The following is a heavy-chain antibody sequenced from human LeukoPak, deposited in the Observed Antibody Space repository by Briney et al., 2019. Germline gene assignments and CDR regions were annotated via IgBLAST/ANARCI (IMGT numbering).Heavy chain of an antibody. CDR1: GFTFSSYA. V-gene: IGHV3-23*01. CDR2: ISGSGGST. Sequence: GGSLRLSWVASGFTFSSYAMSWVRQAPGKGLEWVSAISGSGGSTYYADSVKGRFTISRDNSKNTLYLQMNSLRAEDTAVYYCAKGHSSSWYSYYYGMDVWGQGTTVTVSS. J-gene: IGHJ6*02. CDR3: AKGHSSSWYSYYYGMDV. D-gene: IGHD6-13*01.